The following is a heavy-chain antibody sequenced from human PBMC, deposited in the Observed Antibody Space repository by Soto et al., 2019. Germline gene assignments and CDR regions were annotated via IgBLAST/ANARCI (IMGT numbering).Heavy chain of an antibody. V-gene: IGHV3-48*03. CDR3: ARDLGRAFAI. CDR1: GFTFSSYE. CDR2: ISSSGSTI. J-gene: IGHJ3*02. Sequence: PGGSLRLSCAASGFTFSSYEMNWVRQAPGKGLEWVSYISSSGSTIYYADSVKGRFTISRDNAKNSLYLQMNSLRAEDTAVYYCARDLGRAFAIWGQGTMDTVSS.